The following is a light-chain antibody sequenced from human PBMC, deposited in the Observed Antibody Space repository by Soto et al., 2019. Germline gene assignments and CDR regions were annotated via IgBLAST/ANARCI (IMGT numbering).Light chain of an antibody. CDR3: SSYINSSTLV. CDR2: EDS. J-gene: IGLJ3*02. V-gene: IGLV2-14*01. Sequence: QSALTQPASVSGSPGQSITISCTGTSSDVGGYNFVSWYQQHPGKAPKLMIYEDSNRPSGVSNRFSGSKSGNTASLTISGLQAEDEADYYCSSYINSSTLVFGGGTKLTVL. CDR1: SSDVGGYNF.